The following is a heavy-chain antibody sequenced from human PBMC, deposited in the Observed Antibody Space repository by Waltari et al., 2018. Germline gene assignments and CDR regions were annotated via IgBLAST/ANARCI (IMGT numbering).Heavy chain of an antibody. V-gene: IGHV1-69*05. CDR2: IIPIFGTA. J-gene: IGHJ5*02. Sequence: QVQLVQSGAEVKNPVSSVKVSCKASGGTFSTYHINWVRQAPGQGLEWMGGIIPIFGTANYAQKFQGRVTITTDESTSTAYMELNSLRSEDTAVYYCASGNIAAAQNWFDPWGQGTLVTVSS. D-gene: IGHD6-6*01. CDR3: ASGNIAAAQNWFDP. CDR1: GGTFSTYH.